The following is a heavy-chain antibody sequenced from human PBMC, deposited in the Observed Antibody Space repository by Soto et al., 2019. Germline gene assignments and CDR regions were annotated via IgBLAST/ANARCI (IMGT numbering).Heavy chain of an antibody. Sequence: PXETLHITCCLSGCSLSGATYSWNWIRQPPGKGLEWIGYIFPSGTTYYNPSLKSRVTISIDVSKNQFSLSLRSLTAADTAVYYCGRSREFDYSSHGNLCTVSS. CDR1: GCSLSGATYS. J-gene: IGHJ4*01. V-gene: IGHV4-30-2*01. CDR2: IFPSGTT. CDR3: GRSREFDY.